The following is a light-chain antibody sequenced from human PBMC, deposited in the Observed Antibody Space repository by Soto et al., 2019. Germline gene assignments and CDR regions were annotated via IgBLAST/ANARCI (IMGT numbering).Light chain of an antibody. V-gene: IGLV2-14*01. CDR2: EVR. Sequence: QSVLTQPASVSGSPGQSITISCTGISSDGGAYGYVSWYQLHSGKAPKLVIYEVRNRPSGVSNRFSGSKSDNTASLTISGLQAEDEADYFCASYISSGTWVFGGGTKLTVL. CDR3: ASYISSGTWV. J-gene: IGLJ3*02. CDR1: SSDGGAYGY.